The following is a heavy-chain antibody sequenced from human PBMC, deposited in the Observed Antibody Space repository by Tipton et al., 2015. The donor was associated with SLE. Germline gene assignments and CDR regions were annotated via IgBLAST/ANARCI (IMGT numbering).Heavy chain of an antibody. V-gene: IGHV3-11*06. J-gene: IGHJ3*02. Sequence: SLRLSCAASGFTFSDYYMSWIRQAPGKGLEWVSYISSSSSYTNYADSVKGRFTISRDNAKNSLYLQMNSLRAEDTAVYYCAREGGYYDSSGYPGAFDIWGQGTMVTVSS. CDR1: GFTFSDYY. D-gene: IGHD3-22*01. CDR3: AREGGYYDSSGYPGAFDI. CDR2: ISSSSSYT.